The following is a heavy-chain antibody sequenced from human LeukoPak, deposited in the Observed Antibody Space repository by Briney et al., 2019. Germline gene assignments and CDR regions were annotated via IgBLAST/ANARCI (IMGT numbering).Heavy chain of an antibody. Sequence: PGGSLRLSCAASGFTFSSYSMNWVRQAPGKGLEWVSYISSSSSTIYYADSVKGRFTISRDNSKNTLYLQMNSLRAEDTALYYCAKWDIVVVPGANILGGLDAFDVWGQGTMVTVSS. D-gene: IGHD2-2*01. CDR3: AKWDIVVVPGANILGGLDAFDV. V-gene: IGHV3-48*01. J-gene: IGHJ3*01. CDR2: ISSSSSTI. CDR1: GFTFSSYS.